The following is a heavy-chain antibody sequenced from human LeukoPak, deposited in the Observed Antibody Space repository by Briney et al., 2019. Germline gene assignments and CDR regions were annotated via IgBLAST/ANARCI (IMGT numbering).Heavy chain of an antibody. CDR1: GYTFTSYD. V-gene: IGHV1-8*03. D-gene: IGHD3-22*01. CDR2: MNPNSGNT. J-gene: IGHJ3*02. Sequence: ASVKVSCKASGYTFTSYDINWVRQATGQGLEWMGWMNPNSGNTGYAQKFQGRVTIIRNTSISTAYMELSSLRSEDTAVYYCARAYHYYDSSGYYYAVAFDIWGQGTMVTVSS. CDR3: ARAYHYYDSSGYYYAVAFDI.